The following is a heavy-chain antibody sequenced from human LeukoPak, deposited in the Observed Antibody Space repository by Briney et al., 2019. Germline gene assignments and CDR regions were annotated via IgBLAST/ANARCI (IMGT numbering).Heavy chain of an antibody. CDR1: GFTFDDYA. V-gene: IGHV3-9*01. Sequence: GGSLRLSCAASGFTFDDYAMHWVRQAPGKGLEWVSGISWNSGSIGYADSVKGRFTISRDNAKNSLYLQMNSLRAEDTALYYCAKGWYYYDSSGYIFDYWGQGTLVTVSS. D-gene: IGHD3-22*01. CDR3: AKGWYYYDSSGYIFDY. CDR2: ISWNSGSI. J-gene: IGHJ4*02.